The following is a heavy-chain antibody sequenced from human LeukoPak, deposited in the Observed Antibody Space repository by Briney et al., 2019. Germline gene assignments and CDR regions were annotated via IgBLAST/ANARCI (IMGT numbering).Heavy chain of an antibody. CDR1: RFPFSSYG. CDR2: IKQDGSEK. D-gene: IGHD4-17*01. CDR3: ARGRDYGDSGDY. V-gene: IGHV3-7*03. J-gene: IGHJ4*02. Sequence: PGGSLRLSCAASRFPFSSYGMHWVRQAPGKGLEWVANIKQDGSEKHYVDSVKGRFTISRDNAKNSLYLQMNSLRAEDTAVYYCARGRDYGDSGDYWGQGTLVTVSS.